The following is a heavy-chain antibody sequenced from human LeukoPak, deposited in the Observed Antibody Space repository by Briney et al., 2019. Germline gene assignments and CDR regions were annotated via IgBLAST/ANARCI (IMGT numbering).Heavy chain of an antibody. Sequence: AASVKVSCKASGGTFSSYAISWVRQAPGQGLEWMGGIIPIFGTANYAQKFQGRVTITTDESTSTAYMELSSLRSEDTAVYYCARDRGSGWYWFDYWGQGTLVTVSS. D-gene: IGHD6-19*01. CDR2: IIPIFGTA. CDR1: GGTFSSYA. CDR3: ARDRGSGWYWFDY. V-gene: IGHV1-69*05. J-gene: IGHJ4*02.